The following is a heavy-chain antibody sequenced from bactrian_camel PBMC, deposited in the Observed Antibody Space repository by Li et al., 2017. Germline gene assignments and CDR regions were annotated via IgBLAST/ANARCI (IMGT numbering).Heavy chain of an antibody. D-gene: IGHD2*01. CDR2: IDSDGST. J-gene: IGHJ6*01. CDR3: TADLGPIDLLSQTDFGY. Sequence: HVQLVESGGGSVQAGESLRLSCNASTSSFTGSGYCMGWYREAPGQAREGIASIDSDGSTTYIDSVRDRFTISLDNGANTLYLQMNGLKPEDSAMYYCTADLGPIDLLSQTDFGYWGQGTQVTVS. V-gene: IGHV3S53*01. CDR1: TSSFTGSGYC.